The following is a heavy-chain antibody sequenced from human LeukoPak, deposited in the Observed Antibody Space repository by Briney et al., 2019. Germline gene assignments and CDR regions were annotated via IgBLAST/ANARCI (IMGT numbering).Heavy chain of an antibody. Sequence: PSETLSLTCTVSGGSISSYYWSWIRQHPGKGLEWIGYIYYSGSTYYNPSLKSRVTISVDTSKNQFSLKLSSVTAADTAVYYCARDRPIAAAGYYYYYGMDVWGQGTTVTVSS. CDR1: GGSISSYY. D-gene: IGHD6-13*01. J-gene: IGHJ6*02. CDR2: IYYSGST. V-gene: IGHV4-59*06. CDR3: ARDRPIAAAGYYYYYGMDV.